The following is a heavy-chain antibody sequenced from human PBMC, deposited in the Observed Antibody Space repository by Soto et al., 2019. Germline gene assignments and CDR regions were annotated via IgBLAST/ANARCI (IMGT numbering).Heavy chain of an antibody. CDR1: GGSISSSSYY. J-gene: IGHJ5*02. CDR3: ARHSRISISGVVIVDWFDP. Sequence: SETLSLTCTVSGGSISSSSYYWGWIRQPPGKGLEWIGSIYYSGNTYYNPSLRGRVTMSRDTSKNQFSLKPRSVTAADTALYYCARHSRISISGVVIVDWFDPWGQGTLVTVSS. D-gene: IGHD3-3*01. CDR2: IYYSGNT. V-gene: IGHV4-39*01.